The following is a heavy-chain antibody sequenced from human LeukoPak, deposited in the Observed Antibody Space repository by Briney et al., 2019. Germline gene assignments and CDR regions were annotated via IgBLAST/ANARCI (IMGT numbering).Heavy chain of an antibody. CDR3: ARQLGSPGAFDI. CDR2: FYPGDSDT. J-gene: IGHJ3*02. V-gene: IGHV5-51*01. D-gene: IGHD3-16*01. Sequence: GESLKISCKGSGYSSSIYWIAWVRQMPGKGLEWMGIFYPGDSDTRYNPSLQGQVTISADRSISTAYLQWSSLEASDTAMYYCARQLGSPGAFDIWGQGTMVTVSS. CDR1: GYSSSIYW.